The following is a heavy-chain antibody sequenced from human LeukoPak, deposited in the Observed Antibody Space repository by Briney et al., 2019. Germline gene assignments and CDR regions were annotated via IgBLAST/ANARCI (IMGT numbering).Heavy chain of an antibody. D-gene: IGHD6-6*01. V-gene: IGHV3-7*01. CDR3: AGRSSSGLLDY. CDR2: IKQDGSEK. CDR1: GFTLSSYW. Sequence: GGSLSLSCAASGFTLSSYWMSWVRQAPGKGLEWVANIKQDGSEKYYVDSVKGRFTISRDNAKNSLYLQMNSLRAEDTAVYYCAGRSSSGLLDYWGQGTLVTVSS. J-gene: IGHJ4*02.